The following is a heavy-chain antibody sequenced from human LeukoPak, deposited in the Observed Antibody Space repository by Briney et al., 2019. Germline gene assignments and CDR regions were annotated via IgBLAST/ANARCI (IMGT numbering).Heavy chain of an antibody. CDR1: GGTFSSYA. J-gene: IGHJ5*02. Sequence: ASVKVSCKASGGTFSSYAISWVRQAPGQGLEWMGGIIPIFGTANYAQKFQGRVTITADKSTSTAYMELSSLRSEDTAVYYCARGTDLITRVRGVHRYNWFDPWGQGTLVTVSS. D-gene: IGHD3-10*01. V-gene: IGHV1-69*06. CDR2: IIPIFGTA. CDR3: ARGTDLITRVRGVHRYNWFDP.